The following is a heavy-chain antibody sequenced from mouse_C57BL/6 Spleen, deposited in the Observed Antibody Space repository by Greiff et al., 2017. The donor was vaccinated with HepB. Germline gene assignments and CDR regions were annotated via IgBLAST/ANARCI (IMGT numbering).Heavy chain of an antibody. Sequence: EVKLEESGPGLVKPSQSLSLTCSVTGYSITSGYYWNWIRQFPGNKLEWMGYISYDGSNNYNPSLKNRISITRDTSKNQFFLKLNSVTTEDTATYYCARVGWLLRDYWGQGTTLTVSS. J-gene: IGHJ2*01. CDR1: GYSITSGYY. CDR2: ISYDGSN. CDR3: ARVGWLLRDY. V-gene: IGHV3-6*01. D-gene: IGHD2-3*01.